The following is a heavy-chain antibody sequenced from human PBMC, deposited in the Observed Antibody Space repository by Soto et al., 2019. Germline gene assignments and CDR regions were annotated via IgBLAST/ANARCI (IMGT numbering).Heavy chain of an antibody. Sequence: SETLSLTCSVSGDSTGSGDKYWTWIRQPPGTGLEWIGEINHSGSTNYNPSLKSRVTISVDTSKNQFSLKLTSVTAADTAVYYCARDKITGLFDYWGQGTLVTVSS. CDR2: INHSGST. J-gene: IGHJ4*02. CDR1: GDSTGSGDKY. CDR3: ARDKITGLFDY. V-gene: IGHV4-39*07. D-gene: IGHD2-8*02.